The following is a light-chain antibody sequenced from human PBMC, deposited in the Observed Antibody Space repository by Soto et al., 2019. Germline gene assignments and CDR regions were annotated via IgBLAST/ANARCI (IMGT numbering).Light chain of an antibody. V-gene: IGKV3-20*01. J-gene: IGKJ5*01. Sequence: EIVLTQSPGTLSLSPGERATLSCRASQSVSSIYLAWYQQKPGQAPSLLIYATSSRATGIPERFSGSGSGTDFSLTISRLEPEDFAVYYCQQYGSSPITFGQGTRLDIK. CDR2: ATS. CDR1: QSVSSIY. CDR3: QQYGSSPIT.